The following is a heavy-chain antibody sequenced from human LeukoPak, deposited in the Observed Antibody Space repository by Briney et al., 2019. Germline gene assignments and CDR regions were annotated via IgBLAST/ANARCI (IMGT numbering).Heavy chain of an antibody. CDR1: GYTFTSYY. Sequence: ASVKVSCKASGYTFTSYYIHWVRQAPGQGLEWMGIINPSGGSTSYAQRFQGRVTMTRDTSTSTVYMELSSLRSEDTAVYYCARVTGLQLEDWGQGTLVTVSS. CDR2: INPSGGST. V-gene: IGHV1-46*01. D-gene: IGHD5-24*01. J-gene: IGHJ4*02. CDR3: ARVTGLQLED.